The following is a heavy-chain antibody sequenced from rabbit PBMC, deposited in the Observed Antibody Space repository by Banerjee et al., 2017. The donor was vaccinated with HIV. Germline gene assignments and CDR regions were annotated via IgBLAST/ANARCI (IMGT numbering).Heavy chain of an antibody. CDR1: GFSFSSYYY. D-gene: IGHD1-1*01. CDR2: IYAGSSGST. Sequence: QSLEESGGDLVKPGASLTLTCTASGFSFSSYYYMCWVRQAPGKGLEWIACIYAGSSGSTYYASWAKGRFTISKTSSTTVTLQMTSLTAADTATYFCAREDSSSGYSFNLWGPGTLVTVS. CDR3: AREDSSSGYSFNL. J-gene: IGHJ4*01. V-gene: IGHV1S40*01.